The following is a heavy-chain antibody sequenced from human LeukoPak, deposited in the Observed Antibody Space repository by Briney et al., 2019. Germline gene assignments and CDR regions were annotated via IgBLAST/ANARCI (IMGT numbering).Heavy chain of an antibody. D-gene: IGHD6-13*01. V-gene: IGHV3-21*01. Sequence: GGSLRLSCTASGFTFSDCDMNWFRQAPGKGLEWVSSISYRTSHIYYADSVKGRFTISRDNAKNSLYLQMDSLRAEDSAVYFCGRAFPPLRTAAAGDYWGQGTLVTVSS. CDR2: ISYRTSHI. CDR1: GFTFSDCD. J-gene: IGHJ4*02. CDR3: GRAFPPLRTAAAGDY.